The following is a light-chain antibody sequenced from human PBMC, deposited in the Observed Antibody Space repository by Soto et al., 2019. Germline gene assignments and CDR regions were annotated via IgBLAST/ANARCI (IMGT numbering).Light chain of an antibody. V-gene: IGLV1-40*01. CDR3: QSFDISLGGPI. J-gene: IGLJ2*01. Sequence: QSVLTQPPSVSGGPGQRVTISCTGNSSNIGASYDVHWCQHLPGRAPKLLIYHNNIRPSGVPDRFSGSKSGTSASLAITGLQAEDEADYFFQSFDISLGGPIFGGGTKLTVL. CDR1: SSNIGASYD. CDR2: HNN.